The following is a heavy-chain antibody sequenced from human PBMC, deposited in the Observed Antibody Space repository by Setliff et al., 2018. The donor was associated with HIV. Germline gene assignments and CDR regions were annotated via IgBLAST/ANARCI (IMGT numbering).Heavy chain of an antibody. Sequence: GASVKVSCKTSGYTFSDYGITWVRQAPGQGLEWMANFDPEDGETFYAQKFQGRLTMTEDTSTDTAYMELSSLRSDDTAMYYCATDPGYSSTWYSESFQHWGQGTVVTVSS. CDR3: ATDPGYSSTWYSESFQH. V-gene: IGHV1-24*01. CDR2: FDPEDGET. D-gene: IGHD6-13*01. CDR1: GYTFSDYG. J-gene: IGHJ1*01.